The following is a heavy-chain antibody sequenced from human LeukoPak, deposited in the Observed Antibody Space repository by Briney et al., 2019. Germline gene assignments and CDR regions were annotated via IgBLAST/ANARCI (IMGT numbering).Heavy chain of an antibody. CDR3: AKMVREFYTISYYFDY. V-gene: IGHV3-23*01. Sequence: GGSLKLSCAVSGFTFSSYAMNWVRQAPGKGLEWVSGISGSGAGTYYADSVKGRFTISRDNSKNTLYLQMNSLRAEDTAVYYCAKMVREFYTISYYFDYWGQGTLVTVSS. CDR2: ISGSGAGT. J-gene: IGHJ4*02. CDR1: GFTFSSYA. D-gene: IGHD2-8*01.